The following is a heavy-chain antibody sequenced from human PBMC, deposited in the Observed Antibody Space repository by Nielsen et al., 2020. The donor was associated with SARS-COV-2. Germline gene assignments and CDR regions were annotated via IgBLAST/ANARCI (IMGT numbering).Heavy chain of an antibody. CDR2: ISGYNGDT. CDR1: GYTFTNYG. J-gene: IGHJ4*02. V-gene: IGHV1-18*04. CDR3: AREGSSGWADYDY. Sequence: ASVKVSCKASGYTFTNYGISWVRQAPGQGLEWMGWISGYNGDTNYAQKFQGRVTMTTDTSTSTAYMELSSLRSEDTAMYYCAREGSSGWADYDYWGQGTLVTVSS. D-gene: IGHD6-19*01.